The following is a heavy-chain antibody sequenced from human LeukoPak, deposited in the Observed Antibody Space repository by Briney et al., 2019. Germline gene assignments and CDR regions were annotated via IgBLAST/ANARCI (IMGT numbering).Heavy chain of an antibody. CDR1: GFTFSSYS. CDR3: VLGVETAMVSYFDY. V-gene: IGHV3-21*01. D-gene: IGHD5-18*01. Sequence: GGSLRLSCAASGFTFSSYSMSWVRQAPGKGLEWVSSISSSSSYIYYADSLKGRFTISRDNAKKSLYLQMKSLRAEDTAVYHCVLGVETAMVSYFDYWGQGTLVTVSS. CDR2: ISSSSSYI. J-gene: IGHJ4*02.